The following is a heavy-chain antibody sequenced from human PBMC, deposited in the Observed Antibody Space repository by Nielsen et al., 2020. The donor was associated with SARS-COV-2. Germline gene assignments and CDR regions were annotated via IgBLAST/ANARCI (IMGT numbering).Heavy chain of an antibody. CDR3: AKADLLRFLGSYYYGMDV. J-gene: IGHJ6*02. D-gene: IGHD3-3*01. V-gene: IGHV1-2*06. Sequence: ASVKVSCKASGYTFTDYYIHWVRQAPGQGLEWMGRINPYSGGTNYAQKFQGTVTMTRDASISTVYMELTSDDTAVYYCAKADLLRFLGSYYYGMDVWGQGTTVAVSS. CDR1: GYTFTDYY. CDR2: INPYSGGT.